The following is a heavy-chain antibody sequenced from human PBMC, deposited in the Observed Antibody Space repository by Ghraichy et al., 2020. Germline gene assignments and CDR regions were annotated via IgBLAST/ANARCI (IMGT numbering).Heavy chain of an antibody. CDR1: GFTFSSYA. CDR2: ISGSGGST. J-gene: IGHJ4*02. Sequence: GGSLRLSCAASGFTFSSYAMSWVRQAPGKGLEWVSAISGSGGSTYYADSVKGRFTISRDNSKNTLYLQMNSLRAEDTAVYYCAKDLSDSGGSWGGGYWGQGTLVTVSS. V-gene: IGHV3-23*01. CDR3: AKDLSDSGGSWGGGY. D-gene: IGHD2-15*01.